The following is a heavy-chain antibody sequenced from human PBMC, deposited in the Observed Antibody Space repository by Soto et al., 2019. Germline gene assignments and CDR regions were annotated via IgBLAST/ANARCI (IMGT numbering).Heavy chain of an antibody. CDR1: GYTLTELS. CDR3: ATEGTYYEILTGPNWFDP. J-gene: IGHJ5*02. D-gene: IGHD3-9*01. V-gene: IGHV1-24*01. Sequence: ASVKVSCKVSGYTLTELSMHWVRQAPGKGLEWMGGFDPEDGETIYAQKFQGRVTMTEDTSTDTAYMELSSLRSEDTAVYYCATEGTYYEILTGPNWFDPWGQGTLVTVSS. CDR2: FDPEDGET.